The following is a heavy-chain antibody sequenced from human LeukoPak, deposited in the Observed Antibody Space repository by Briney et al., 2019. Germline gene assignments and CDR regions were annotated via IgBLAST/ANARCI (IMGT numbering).Heavy chain of an antibody. Sequence: GGSLRLSCAASGFTFSTYRMSWVRQAPGKGLEWVANIKQDGSEKHYVDSVKGRFTISRDNAKNSLYLQMNSLRAEDTAVYYCARDLQTTVTTWDWGQGTLVTVSS. J-gene: IGHJ4*02. D-gene: IGHD4-17*01. V-gene: IGHV3-7*01. CDR3: ARDLQTTVTTWD. CDR2: IKQDGSEK. CDR1: GFTFSTYR.